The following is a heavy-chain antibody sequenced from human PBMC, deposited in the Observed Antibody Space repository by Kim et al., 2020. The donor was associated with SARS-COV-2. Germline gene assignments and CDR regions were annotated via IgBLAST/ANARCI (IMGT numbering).Heavy chain of an antibody. CDR2: INSDESSI. CDR1: GFTFSNYW. D-gene: IGHD3-10*01. Sequence: GGSLRLSCAASGFTFSNYWMHWVRQAPGKGLVWVSHINSDESSISYADSVKGRFTISRDNAKNTLYLQMNSLRAEDTAVYYCARDGRDSGSYPYFGYWGQGSLVPSPQ. CDR3: ARDGRDSGSYPYFGY. V-gene: IGHV3-74*01. J-gene: IGHJ4*02.